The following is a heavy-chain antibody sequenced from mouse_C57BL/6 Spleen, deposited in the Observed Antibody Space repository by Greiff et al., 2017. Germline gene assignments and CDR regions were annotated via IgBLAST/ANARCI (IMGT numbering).Heavy chain of an antibody. CDR3: ARDGLGRYFDY. CDR2: ISSGSSTI. CDR1: GFTFSDYG. V-gene: IGHV5-17*01. D-gene: IGHD4-1*01. Sequence: EVKLVESGGGLVKPGGSLKLSCAASGFTFSDYGMHWVRQAPEKGLEWVAYISSGSSTIYYADTVKGRFTIARDNAKNTLFLQMTSLRSEDTAMYYWARDGLGRYFDYWGQGTTLTVSS. J-gene: IGHJ2*01.